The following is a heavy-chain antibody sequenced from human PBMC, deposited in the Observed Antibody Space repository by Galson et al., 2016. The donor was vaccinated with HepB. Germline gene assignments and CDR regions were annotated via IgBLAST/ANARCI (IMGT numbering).Heavy chain of an antibody. V-gene: IGHV1-18*01. J-gene: IGHJ6*02. CDR1: GHTFSNYG. CDR2: ISGYTGYT. D-gene: IGHD7-27*01. Sequence: VKVSCKASGHTFSNYGFSWVRQAPGQGLEWMGWISGYTGYTNYTQKLQGRVTMTTDTSTSTAYMELRSLRSDDTAVYYCARGAASAGEDTYYYYYGMDVWGQGTAVTVSS. CDR3: ARGAASAGEDTYYYYYGMDV.